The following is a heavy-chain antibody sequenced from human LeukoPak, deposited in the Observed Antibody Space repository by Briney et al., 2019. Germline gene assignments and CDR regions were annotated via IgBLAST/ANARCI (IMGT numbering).Heavy chain of an antibody. CDR2: INPSGGST. V-gene: IGHV1-46*01. D-gene: IGHD6-6*01. CDR3: ARDARSYSSSAPRY. CDR1: GGTFSSYA. Sequence: ASVKVFCKASGGTFSSYAISWVRQAPGQGLEWMGIINPSGGSTSYAQKFQGRVTMTRDMSTSTVYMELSSLRSEDTAVYYCARDARSYSSSAPRYWGQGTLVTVSS. J-gene: IGHJ4*02.